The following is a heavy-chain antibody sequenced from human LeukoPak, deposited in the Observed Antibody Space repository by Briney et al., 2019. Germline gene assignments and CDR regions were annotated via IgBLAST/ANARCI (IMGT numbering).Heavy chain of an antibody. CDR1: GGSISSSSYY. J-gene: IGHJ4*02. V-gene: IGHV4-39*01. CDR3: ARQRQLWCDY. Sequence: PSETLSLTCTVSGGSISSSSYYWGWIRQPPGKGLEWIGSIYYSGSTYYNPSLKSRVTISVDTSKNQFSLKLSSVTAADTAVYYCARQRQLWCDYWGQGTLVTVSS. D-gene: IGHD5-18*01. CDR2: IYYSGST.